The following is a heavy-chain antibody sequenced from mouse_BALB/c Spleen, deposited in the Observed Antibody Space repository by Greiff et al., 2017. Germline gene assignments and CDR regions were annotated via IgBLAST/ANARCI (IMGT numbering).Heavy chain of an antibody. J-gene: IGHJ2*01. CDR2: IRSKSNNYAT. D-gene: IGHD1-2*01. CDR1: GFTFNTNA. CDR3: VREGGYYGYYYFDY. Sequence: GGGLVQPKGSLKLSCAASGFTFNTNAMNWVRQAPGKGLEWVARIRSKSNNYATYYADSVKDRFTISRDDSQSMLYLQMNNLKTEDTAMYYCVREGGYYGYYYFDYWGQGTTLTVSS. V-gene: IGHV10S3*01.